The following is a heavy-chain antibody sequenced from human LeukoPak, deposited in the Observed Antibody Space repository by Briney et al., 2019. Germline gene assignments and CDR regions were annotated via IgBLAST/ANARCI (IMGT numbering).Heavy chain of an antibody. D-gene: IGHD6-13*01. CDR3: ARGVGGPAAAGIFDY. CDR2: ISSSSSTI. V-gene: IGHV3-48*02. CDR1: GFTFSSYS. Sequence: GGSLRLSCAASGFTFSSYSMNWVRQAPGKGLEWVSYISSSSSTIYYADSVKGRFTISRDNAKNSLYLQMNSLRDEDTAVYYCARGVGGPAAAGIFDYWGQGTLVTVSS. J-gene: IGHJ4*02.